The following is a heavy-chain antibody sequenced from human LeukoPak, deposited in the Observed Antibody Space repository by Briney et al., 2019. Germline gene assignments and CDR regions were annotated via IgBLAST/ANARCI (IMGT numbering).Heavy chain of an antibody. D-gene: IGHD2-21*02. CDR1: GGSISSSVYY. CDR2: IYYSGST. CDR3: ARVIGCGGDCYEIHFDY. J-gene: IGHJ4*02. V-gene: IGHV4-39*07. Sequence: TSSETLSLTCTVSGGSISSSVYYWGWIRQPPGKGLEWIGNIYYSGSTYYNPSLKSRVTILVDTSKNQFSLKLSSVTAADTAVYYCARVIGCGGDCYEIHFDYWGQGTLVTVSS.